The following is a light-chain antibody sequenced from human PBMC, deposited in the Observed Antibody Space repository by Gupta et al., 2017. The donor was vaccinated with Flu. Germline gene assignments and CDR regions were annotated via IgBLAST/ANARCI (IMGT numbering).Light chain of an antibody. J-gene: IGLJ1*01. V-gene: IGLV2-14*03. CDR3: SSFTAFTTLV. CDR1: SSDIGNYNY. Sequence: HSALTPPASASGSPGQSITISCTGTSSDIGNYNYVSWYLQHPGKAPKLLIYNVSERPSGVSNRFSASKSGNTASLTISGLQTEDEADYYCSSFTAFTTLVFGTGTKVTVL. CDR2: NVS.